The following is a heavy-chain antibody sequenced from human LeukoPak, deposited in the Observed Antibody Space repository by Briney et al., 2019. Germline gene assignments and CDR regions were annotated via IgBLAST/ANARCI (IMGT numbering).Heavy chain of an antibody. D-gene: IGHD5-18*01. Sequence: GESLKISCKASGYSFTTYSIGCVRQMPGKGLEWMGIVYPDDSETRYSPSFEGQVTFSVDISINTAYLQWNSLKASDSAMYYCARTSDTKAPDYWSQGTLVTVSS. V-gene: IGHV5-51*01. CDR2: VYPDDSET. CDR1: GYSFTTYS. CDR3: ARTSDTKAPDY. J-gene: IGHJ4*02.